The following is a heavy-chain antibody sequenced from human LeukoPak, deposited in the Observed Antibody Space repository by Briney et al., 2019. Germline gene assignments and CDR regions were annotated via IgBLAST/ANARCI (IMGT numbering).Heavy chain of an antibody. CDR1: GDSASSNSAA. Sequence: SQTLSLTCAISGDSASSNSAAWNWIRQSPSRGLEWLGRTYYRSKWYNDYAVSVKSRITINPDTSKNQFSLQLNSVTPEDTTVYYCARESGIAVAGTSEYFQHWGQGTLVTVSS. V-gene: IGHV6-1*01. D-gene: IGHD6-19*01. CDR3: ARESGIAVAGTSEYFQH. J-gene: IGHJ1*01. CDR2: TYYRSKWYN.